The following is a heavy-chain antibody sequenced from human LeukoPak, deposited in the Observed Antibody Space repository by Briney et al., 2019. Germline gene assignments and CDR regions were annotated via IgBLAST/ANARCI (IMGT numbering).Heavy chain of an antibody. CDR1: GFTFSSYA. J-gene: IGHJ2*01. Sequence: GSLRLSCAASGFTFSSYAMSWVRQAPGKGLERIGEVSDSGRSNYNPSLESRLTISVDTSKDQFSLNLYSVTAADTAVYYCARCEGVVGAPFDLWGRGTLVTVSS. D-gene: IGHD3-10*01. CDR3: ARCEGVVGAPFDL. CDR2: VSDSGRS. V-gene: IGHV4-34*01.